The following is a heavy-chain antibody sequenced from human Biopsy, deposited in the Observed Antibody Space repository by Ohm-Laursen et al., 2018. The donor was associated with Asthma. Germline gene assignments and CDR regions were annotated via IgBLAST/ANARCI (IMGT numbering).Heavy chain of an antibody. CDR2: IYSGGTS. CDR1: GFAVSRDH. D-gene: IGHD6-19*01. Sequence: SLRLSCSASGFAVSRDHMFWVRQAPGKGLEWVSVIYSGGTSHTADSVRGRFTNSRDFSKNTLHLQMHSLRVEDTAVYYCARGDSSGWSHYYFDYWGQGTLVTVSS. V-gene: IGHV3-53*01. J-gene: IGHJ4*02. CDR3: ARGDSSGWSHYYFDY.